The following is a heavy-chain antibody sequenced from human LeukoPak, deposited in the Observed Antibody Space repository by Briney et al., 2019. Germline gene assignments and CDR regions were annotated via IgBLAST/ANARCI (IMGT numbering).Heavy chain of an antibody. CDR3: ARDYYDTSGLPGYFDC. CDR1: GGSINSGSYY. D-gene: IGHD3-22*01. J-gene: IGHJ4*02. Sequence: SETLSLTCTISGGSINSGSYYWGWIRQPPGKGLEWIGSLSYSGSTCFNPSLKSRVTMSVDTSKNQFSLKLTSVTAADTAVYYCARDYYDTSGLPGYFDCWGQGTLVTVSS. CDR2: LSYSGST. V-gene: IGHV4-39*02.